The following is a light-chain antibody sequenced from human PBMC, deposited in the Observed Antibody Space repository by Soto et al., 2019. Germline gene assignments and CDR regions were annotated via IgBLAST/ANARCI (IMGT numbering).Light chain of an antibody. V-gene: IGLV1-47*01. CDR1: SSNIGSNY. Sequence: QSVLTQPPSASGTPGHRVTISCSGSSSNIGSNYVYWYQQLPGTAPKLLIYRNNQRPSGVPDRFSGSKSGTSASLAISGLRSEDEADYYCAAWDDSLSVGVFGTGTKVTVL. CDR3: AAWDDSLSVGV. CDR2: RNN. J-gene: IGLJ1*01.